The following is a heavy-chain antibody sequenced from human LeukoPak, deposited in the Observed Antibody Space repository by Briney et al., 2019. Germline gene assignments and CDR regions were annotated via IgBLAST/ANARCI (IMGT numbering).Heavy chain of an antibody. Sequence: ASVKVSCKASGYTFTSYYMHWVRQVPGQGLEWMGIINPSGGSTSYAQKFQGRVTMTRDTSTSTVYMELSSLRSEDTAVYYCARDSGTVVRGYYYYMDVWGKGTTVTVSS. V-gene: IGHV1-46*01. CDR1: GYTFTSYY. CDR3: ARDSGTVVRGYYYYMDV. J-gene: IGHJ6*03. D-gene: IGHD3-10*01. CDR2: INPSGGST.